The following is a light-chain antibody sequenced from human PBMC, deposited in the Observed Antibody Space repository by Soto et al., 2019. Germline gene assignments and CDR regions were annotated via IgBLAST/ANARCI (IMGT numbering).Light chain of an antibody. CDR3: QQYFHLLGT. J-gene: IGKJ4*01. CDR1: LSVLYKSNNKNH. CDR2: WAS. Sequence: SKSSVEGRLGEEGSFQWKCHLSVLYKSNNKNHLAWYQQKPGQPPQLIIHWASTRESGVPERFSGSGSGTDFTLTISSLEAEDVAFYSCQQYFHLLGTFGEGTKVDIK. V-gene: IGKV4-1*01.